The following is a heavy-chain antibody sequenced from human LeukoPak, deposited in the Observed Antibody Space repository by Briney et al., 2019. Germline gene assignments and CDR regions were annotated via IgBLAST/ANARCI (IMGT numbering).Heavy chain of an antibody. D-gene: IGHD5-18*01. CDR3: ARKRALYSYGPGGFDY. Sequence: SETLSLTCSVSAGSISSYYWSWIRQSPGKGLEWIGYIYYSGSTNYNTSLKSRATISVDTTRNHFILKLSSVTAAATAVYYWARKRALYSYGPGGFDYWGQGTLVTVSS. V-gene: IGHV4-59*01. CDR2: IYYSGST. J-gene: IGHJ4*02. CDR1: AGSISSYY.